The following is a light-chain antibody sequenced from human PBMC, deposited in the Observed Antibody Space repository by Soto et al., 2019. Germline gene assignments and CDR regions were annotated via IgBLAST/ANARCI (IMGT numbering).Light chain of an antibody. J-gene: IGKJ1*01. CDR1: QSVSSN. V-gene: IGKV3-20*01. CDR2: GAS. CDR3: QHYASSPRT. Sequence: EIVLTQSPGTLSLSPGERATLSFRASQSVSSNLAWYQQKPGQAPRLLIYGASTRATGIPDRFSGSGSGTDFTLTISRLEPEDFAVYYCQHYASSPRTFGQGTKVDIK.